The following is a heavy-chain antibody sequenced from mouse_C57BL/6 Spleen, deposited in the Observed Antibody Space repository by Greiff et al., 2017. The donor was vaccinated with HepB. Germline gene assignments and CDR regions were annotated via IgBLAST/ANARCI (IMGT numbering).Heavy chain of an antibody. J-gene: IGHJ2*01. Sequence: QVQLQQSGAELVRPGTSVKMSCKASGYTFTNYWIGWAKQRPGHGLEWIGDIYPGGGYTNYNEKFKGKATLTADKSSSTAYMQFSSLTSEDSAIYYCARHGSSYERLLDYWGQGTTLTVSS. V-gene: IGHV1-63*01. CDR3: ARHGSSYERLLDY. CDR2: IYPGGGYT. CDR1: GYTFTNYW. D-gene: IGHD1-1*01.